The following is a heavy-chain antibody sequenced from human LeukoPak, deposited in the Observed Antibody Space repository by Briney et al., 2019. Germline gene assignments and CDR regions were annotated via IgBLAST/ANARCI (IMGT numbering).Heavy chain of an antibody. Sequence: PGGSLRLSCATSGFTFSRYWMGWVRQAPGKGLEWVANIKQDGSEKYYVDSVKGRFTISRDNAKNSLYLQMNSLRAEDTAVYYCARNQKTHYYDSSGADYYFDSWGQGTLVTVSS. V-gene: IGHV3-7*01. CDR1: GFTFSRYW. CDR2: IKQDGSEK. J-gene: IGHJ4*02. CDR3: ARNQKTHYYDSSGADYYFDS. D-gene: IGHD3-22*01.